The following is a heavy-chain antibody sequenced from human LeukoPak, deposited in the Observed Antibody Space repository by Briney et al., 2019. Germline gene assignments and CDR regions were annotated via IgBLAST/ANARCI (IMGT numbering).Heavy chain of an antibody. D-gene: IGHD3-10*01. CDR1: GFTFSSYE. CDR2: ISSSGNTI. CDR3: ARGGGYYGAGSLHYYYYGMDV. V-gene: IGHV3-48*03. Sequence: GGSLRLSCAASGFTFSSYEMNWVRQAPGKGLEWVSYISSSGNTIYYADSVKGRFTISRDNAKNSLYLQMNSLRAEDTAVYYCARGGGYYGAGSLHYYYYGMDVWGQGTTVTVSS. J-gene: IGHJ6*02.